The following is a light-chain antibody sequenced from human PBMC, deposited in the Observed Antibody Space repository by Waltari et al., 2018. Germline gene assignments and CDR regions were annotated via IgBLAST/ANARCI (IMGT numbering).Light chain of an antibody. Sequence: DIVMTQSPDSLAVSLGETATIHGQSSQSVLYSSNNKNYLAWYQQKPGQPPKLLIYWTSTRESGVPDRFSGSGSGTDFTLTISSLQAEDVAVYYCQQYYSIPYTFGQGTKLEIK. J-gene: IGKJ2*01. V-gene: IGKV4-1*01. CDR1: QSVLYSSNNKNY. CDR3: QQYYSIPYT. CDR2: WTS.